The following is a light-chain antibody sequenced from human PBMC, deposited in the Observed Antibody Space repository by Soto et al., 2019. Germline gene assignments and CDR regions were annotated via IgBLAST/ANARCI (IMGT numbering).Light chain of an antibody. V-gene: IGKV3-20*01. J-gene: IGKJ1*01. CDR1: QSVSSSY. Sequence: EIVLTQSPGTLALSPGERATLSCRASQSVSSSYLAWYQQKPGQAPRLLIYGASSRATGIPDRFSVSGSGTDFTLTISRLEPEDFAVYYFQQYGSSPWTLGQGTQVEIK. CDR3: QQYGSSPWT. CDR2: GAS.